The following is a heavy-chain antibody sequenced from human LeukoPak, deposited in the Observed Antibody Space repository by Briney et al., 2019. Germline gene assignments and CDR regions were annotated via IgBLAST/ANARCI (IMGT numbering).Heavy chain of an antibody. CDR3: ARNRITMVRGVISGPPPYYYYYGMDV. J-gene: IGHJ6*02. Sequence: SETLSLTCTVSGGSISSYYWSWIRQPPGKGLEWIGYIYYSESTNCNPSLKSRVTISVDTSKNQFSLKLSSVTAADTAVYYCARNRITMVRGVISGPPPYYYYYGMDVWGQGTTVTVSS. V-gene: IGHV4-59*01. CDR1: GGSISSYY. CDR2: IYYSEST. D-gene: IGHD3-10*01.